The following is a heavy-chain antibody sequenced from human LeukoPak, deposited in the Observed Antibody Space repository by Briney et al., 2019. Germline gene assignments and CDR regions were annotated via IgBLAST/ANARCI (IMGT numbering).Heavy chain of an antibody. CDR3: ATAGHSAYKSGGDY. D-gene: IGHD5-12*01. CDR2: ISSSSAYI. Sequence: PGGSLRLSCAASGFTFSSYSMNWVRQAPGKGLEWVSSISSSSAYIYYADSMKGRFTIPRDNAKNSLFLQMNSLRAEDTAVYYCATAGHSAYKSGGDYWGQGTLVTVSS. CDR1: GFTFSSYS. J-gene: IGHJ4*02. V-gene: IGHV3-21*01.